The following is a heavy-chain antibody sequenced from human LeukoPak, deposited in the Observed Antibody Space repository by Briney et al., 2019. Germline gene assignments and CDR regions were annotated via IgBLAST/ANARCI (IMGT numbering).Heavy chain of an antibody. V-gene: IGHV3-48*04. Sequence: GGSLRLSCAASGFTFSSYSMNWVRQAPGKGLEWVSYISSSSSTIYYADSVKGRFTISRDNAKNSLYLQMNSLRAEDTAVYYCARDASIAAASGGTWGQGTLVTVSS. CDR3: ARDASIAAASGGT. CDR1: GFTFSSYS. D-gene: IGHD6-13*01. J-gene: IGHJ5*02. CDR2: ISSSSSTI.